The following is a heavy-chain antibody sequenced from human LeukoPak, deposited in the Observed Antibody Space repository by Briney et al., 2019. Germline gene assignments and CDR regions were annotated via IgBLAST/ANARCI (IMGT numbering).Heavy chain of an antibody. CDR2: IIPIFGTA. Sequence: GASVKVSCKASGGTFSSYAISWVRQAPGQGLEWMGGIIPIFGTANYAQKFQGRVTITADESTSTAYMELSSLRSEDTAVYYCARRPQAAAGTSTHKDYWGQGTLVTVSS. D-gene: IGHD6-13*01. CDR1: GGTFSSYA. CDR3: ARRPQAAAGTSTHKDY. J-gene: IGHJ4*02. V-gene: IGHV1-69*13.